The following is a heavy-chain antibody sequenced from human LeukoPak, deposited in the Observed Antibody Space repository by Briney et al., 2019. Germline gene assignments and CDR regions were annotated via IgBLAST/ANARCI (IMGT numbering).Heavy chain of an antibody. CDR3: ARDVNGDYTDYYYYYGMDV. CDR1: GFTFSSYA. D-gene: IGHD4-17*01. Sequence: GGSLRLPCAASGFTFSSYAMHWVRQAPGKGLEWVAVISYDGSNKYYADSVKGRFTISRDNSKNTLYLQMNSLRAEDTAVYYCARDVNGDYTDYYYYYGMDVWGQGTTVTVSS. J-gene: IGHJ6*02. CDR2: ISYDGSNK. V-gene: IGHV3-30-3*01.